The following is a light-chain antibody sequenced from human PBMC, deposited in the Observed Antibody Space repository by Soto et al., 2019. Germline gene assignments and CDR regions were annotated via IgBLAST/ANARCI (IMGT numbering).Light chain of an antibody. J-gene: IGLJ2*01. CDR3: ASWDDRLGAVI. V-gene: IGLV1-47*02. CDR2: SNN. CDR1: SSNIGGTNY. Sequence: QKVFTSCSGSSSNIGGTNYAYWYQQLPGAAPKLLMHSNNLRPSGVPERISGSKFGTAASLAISGLRSEDEAVYYCASWDDRLGAVIFGGGTKVTVL.